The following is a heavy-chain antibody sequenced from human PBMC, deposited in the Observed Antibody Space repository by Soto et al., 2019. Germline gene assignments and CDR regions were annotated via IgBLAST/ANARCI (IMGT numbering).Heavy chain of an antibody. D-gene: IGHD3-22*01. CDR2: ISNAGSNK. Sequence: QVQLLQSGGTVVQPGRSLRLSCAGSGFTFSSYGMHWVRQAPGKGLGWVAVISNAGSNKYYADSVKGRFTISRDNSRNTLYLQMNSLRAEDTAVYYCAKELYYYHSSLDDYWGQGTLVTVSS. J-gene: IGHJ4*02. CDR3: AKELYYYHSSLDDY. CDR1: GFTFSSYG. V-gene: IGHV3-30*18.